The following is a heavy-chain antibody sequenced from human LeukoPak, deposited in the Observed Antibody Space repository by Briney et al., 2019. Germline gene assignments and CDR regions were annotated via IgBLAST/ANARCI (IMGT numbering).Heavy chain of an antibody. J-gene: IGHJ5*02. CDR2: INHSGST. D-gene: IGHD4-17*01. CDR3: ARGRRDYGDYNWFDP. Sequence: SETLSLTCAVYGGSCSGYYWSWIRQPPGKGLEWIGEINHSGSTNYNPSLKSRVTISVDTSKNQFPLKLSTVTAADTAVYYCARGRRDYGDYNWFDPWGQGTLVAVSS. V-gene: IGHV4-34*01. CDR1: GGSCSGYY.